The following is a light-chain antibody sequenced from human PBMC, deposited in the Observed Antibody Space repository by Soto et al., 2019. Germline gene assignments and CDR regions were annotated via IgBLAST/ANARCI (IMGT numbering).Light chain of an antibody. CDR2: GAS. Sequence: ETVMTQSPGTLSVSPGESATLSCGTSQSVSSNLAWYQQKPGQAPRLLIYGASTRATGIPARFSGSGSGTEFTLTISYLRPEDSAVYYCQQYGSSLLTFGGGTKVDIK. CDR1: QSVSSN. J-gene: IGKJ4*01. CDR3: QQYGSSLLT. V-gene: IGKV3D-15*02.